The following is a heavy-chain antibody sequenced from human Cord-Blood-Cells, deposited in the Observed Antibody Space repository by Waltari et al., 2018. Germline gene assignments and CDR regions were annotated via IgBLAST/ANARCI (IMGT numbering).Heavy chain of an antibody. CDR1: GFIFSSYS. CDR2: ISSSSSTI. V-gene: IGHV3-48*02. J-gene: IGHJ4*02. CDR3: ARGGNSFDY. D-gene: IGHD2-15*01. Sequence: EMQLVESVVGLVQPGGSLSISCAAVGFIFSSYSKTWVRQAPGKGLEWVSYISSSSSTIYYADSVKGRFTISRDNAKNSLYLQMNSLRDEDTAVYYCARGGNSFDYWGQGTLVTVSS.